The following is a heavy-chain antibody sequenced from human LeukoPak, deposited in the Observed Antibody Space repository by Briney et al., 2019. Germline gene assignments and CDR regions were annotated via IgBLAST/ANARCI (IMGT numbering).Heavy chain of an antibody. CDR2: ISGSGGST. CDR1: GFTFSSYA. CDR3: AKWVYDSSGYYADY. J-gene: IGHJ4*02. V-gene: IGHV3-23*01. D-gene: IGHD3-22*01. Sequence: GGSLRLSCAASGFTFSSYAMSWVRQAPGKGLEWVSAISGSGGSTYYADSVKGRFTISRDNSKSTLYLQMNSLRAEDTAVYYCAKWVYDSSGYYADYWGQGTLVTVSS.